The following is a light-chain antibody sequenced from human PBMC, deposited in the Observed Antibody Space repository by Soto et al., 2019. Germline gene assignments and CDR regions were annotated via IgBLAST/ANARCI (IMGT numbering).Light chain of an antibody. J-gene: IGLJ2*01. V-gene: IGLV2-14*01. CDR1: SGDIGSYNR. CDR2: EVT. CDR3: QSYDSSLPGLI. Sequence: QSALTQPASVSGSPGQSITISCTGTSGDIGSYNRVSWYQQHPGKAPKLIIYEVTDRPSGVSNRFSGSKSGNTASLTISGLQAEDEATYFCQSYDSSLPGLIFGGGTKLTVL.